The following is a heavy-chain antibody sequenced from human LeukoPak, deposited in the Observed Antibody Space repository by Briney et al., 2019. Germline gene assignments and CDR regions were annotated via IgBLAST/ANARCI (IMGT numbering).Heavy chain of an antibody. D-gene: IGHD6-19*01. CDR1: GYTFTGYY. CDR3: ARFIAVAGKFDY. Sequence: ASVKVSCKASGYTFTGYYMHWVRQAPGQGLEWMGWINPNSGGTNYAQKFQGRVTMTRDTSISTAYMELSRLRSDDMAVYYCARFIAVAGKFDYWGQGTLVTVSS. CDR2: INPNSGGT. J-gene: IGHJ4*02. V-gene: IGHV1-2*02.